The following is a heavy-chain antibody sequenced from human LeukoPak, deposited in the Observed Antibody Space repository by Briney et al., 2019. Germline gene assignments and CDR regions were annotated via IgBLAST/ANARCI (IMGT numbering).Heavy chain of an antibody. CDR3: ARRVAVAGSWGPYYFDY. V-gene: IGHV3-7*01. D-gene: IGHD6-19*01. CDR1: GFTFSSYW. Sequence: GGSLRLSCAASGFTFSSYWMSWVRQAPGKGLEWVAKMNQDGSGKYYVGSVRGRFTISRDNAKNSLYLQMNSLRAEDTAVYYCARRVAVAGSWGPYYFDYWGQGTLVTVSS. CDR2: MNQDGSGK. J-gene: IGHJ4*02.